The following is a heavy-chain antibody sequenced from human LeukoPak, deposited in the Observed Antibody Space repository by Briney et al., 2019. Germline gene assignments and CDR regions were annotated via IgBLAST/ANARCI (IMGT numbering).Heavy chain of an antibody. Sequence: GGSLRLSCAASGFTFSSYGMSWVRQAPGKGLEWVSAISGSGGSTYYADSVKGRFTISRDNAKNSLYLQMNSLRAEDTAVYYCARDHQYYYDSSGYYYFDYWGQGTLVTVSS. CDR1: GFTFSSYG. CDR2: ISGSGGST. V-gene: IGHV3-23*01. D-gene: IGHD3-22*01. J-gene: IGHJ4*02. CDR3: ARDHQYYYDSSGYYYFDY.